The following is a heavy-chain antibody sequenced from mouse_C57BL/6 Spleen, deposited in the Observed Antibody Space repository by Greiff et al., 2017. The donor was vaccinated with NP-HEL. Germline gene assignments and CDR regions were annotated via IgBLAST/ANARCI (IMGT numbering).Heavy chain of an antibody. CDR1: GYTFTSYW. V-gene: IGHV1-55*01. D-gene: IGHD2-4*01. Sequence: VQLQQPGAELVKPGASVKMSCKASGYTFTSYWITWVKQSPGQGLEWIGDIYPGSGSTNYNEKFKSKATLTVDTSSSTAYMQLSSLTSEDSAVYYCARDYYDYDGYYFDYWGQGTTLTVSS. CDR2: IYPGSGST. J-gene: IGHJ2*01. CDR3: ARDYYDYDGYYFDY.